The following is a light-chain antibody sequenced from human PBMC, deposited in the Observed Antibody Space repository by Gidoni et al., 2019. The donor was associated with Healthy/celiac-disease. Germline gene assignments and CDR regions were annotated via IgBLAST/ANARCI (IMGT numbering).Light chain of an antibody. CDR2: SNN. J-gene: IGLJ2*01. V-gene: IGLV1-44*01. Sequence: GQRVTISCSGSSSNIGSNTVNWYQQLPGPAPKLIIYSNNQRPSGVPDRFSGSKSGTSASLAISGLQSEDEADYYCAAWDDSLNGVVFGGGTKLTVL. CDR1: SSNIGSNT. CDR3: AAWDDSLNGVV.